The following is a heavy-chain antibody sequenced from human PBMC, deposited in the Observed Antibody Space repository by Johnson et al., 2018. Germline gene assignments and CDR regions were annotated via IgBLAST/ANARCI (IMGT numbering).Heavy chain of an antibody. CDR1: GFTFGDYA. CDR3: TSGSYGYACAF. D-gene: IGHD4-17*01. Sequence: VQLVESGGGLVQPGRSLRLSCTASGFTFGDYAMTWFRQAPGKGLEWVGFIRSKAYGGTTEYAASVKGRFTISRDDSKSIAYLKMNSLKTEDTVGYYCTSGSYGYACAFWGQGTMVTVSS. CDR2: IRSKAYGGTT. J-gene: IGHJ3*01. V-gene: IGHV3-49*03.